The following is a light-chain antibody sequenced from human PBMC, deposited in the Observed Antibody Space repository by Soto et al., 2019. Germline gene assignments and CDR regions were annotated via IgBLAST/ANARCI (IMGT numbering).Light chain of an antibody. J-gene: IGLJ1*01. CDR3: QSYDTSLYV. CDR1: SSNIGAGYD. V-gene: IGLV1-40*01. Sequence: QSVLTQPPSVSGAPGQRVTISCTGSSSNIGAGYDVHWYQQLPGTAPKLLIYDNTNRPSGVPDRFSGSKSGTSASLAITGLQAEDEADYYCQSYDTSLYVFGTGTKSPS. CDR2: DNT.